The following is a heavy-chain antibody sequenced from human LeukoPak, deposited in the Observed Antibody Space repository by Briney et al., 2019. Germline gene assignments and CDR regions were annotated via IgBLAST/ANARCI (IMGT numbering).Heavy chain of an antibody. CDR3: ATLDSYYDNSGRPLIPD. CDR2: FNREDDEP. CDR1: GYTLTDFS. D-gene: IGHD3-22*01. V-gene: IGHV1-24*01. J-gene: IGHJ4*02. Sequence: ASLKVSCNISGYTLTDFSMHWVRQAPGKGLKWMGGFNREDDEPIYAPHFRGRVTVTEDTSTDTAYMELSSLRSEDTAVYYCATLDSYYDNSGRPLIPDWGQGTLVTISS.